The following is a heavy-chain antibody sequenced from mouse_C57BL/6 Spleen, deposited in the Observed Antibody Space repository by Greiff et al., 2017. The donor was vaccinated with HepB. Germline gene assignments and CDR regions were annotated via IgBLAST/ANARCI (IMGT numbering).Heavy chain of an antibody. CDR1: GYSITSGYY. V-gene: IGHV3-6*01. CDR3: ARDQIGYYGSSRYWYFDV. J-gene: IGHJ1*03. D-gene: IGHD1-1*01. CDR2: ISYDGSN. Sequence: ESGPGLVKPSQSLSLTCSVTGYSITSGYYWNWIRQFPGNKLEWMGYISYDGSNNYNPSLKNRISITRDTSKNQFFLKLNSVTTEDTATYYCARDQIGYYGSSRYWYFDVWGTGTTVTVSS.